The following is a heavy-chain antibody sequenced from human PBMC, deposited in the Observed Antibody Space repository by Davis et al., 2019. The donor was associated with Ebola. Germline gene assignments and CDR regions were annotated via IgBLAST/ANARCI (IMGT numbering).Heavy chain of an antibody. J-gene: IGHJ4*02. Sequence: PSETLSLTFTVSGGSISSYYWSWIRQPPGKGLEWIGYIYYSGSTNYNPSLKSRVTISVDTSKNQFSLKLSSVTAADTAVYYCARRGGRHSGYDPRYGREYYFDYWGQGTLVTVSS. CDR2: IYYSGST. CDR1: GGSISSYY. V-gene: IGHV4-59*08. CDR3: ARRGGRHSGYDPRYGREYYFDY. D-gene: IGHD5-12*01.